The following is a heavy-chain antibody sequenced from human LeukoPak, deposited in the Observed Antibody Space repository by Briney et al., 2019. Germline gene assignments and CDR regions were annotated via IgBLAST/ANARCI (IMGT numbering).Heavy chain of an antibody. V-gene: IGHV4-30-2*01. Sequence: SQTLSLTCTVSGGSISSGGYYWSWIRQPPGKGLEWIGYIYHSGSTYYNPSLKSRVTISVDRSKNQFSLKLSSVTAADTAVYYCAREGGSSWTFDYWGQGTLVTVSS. J-gene: IGHJ4*02. CDR1: GGSISSGGYY. D-gene: IGHD6-13*01. CDR2: IYHSGST. CDR3: AREGGSSWTFDY.